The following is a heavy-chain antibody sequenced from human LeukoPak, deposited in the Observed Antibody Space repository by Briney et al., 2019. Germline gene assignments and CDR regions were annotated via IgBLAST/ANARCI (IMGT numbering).Heavy chain of an antibody. CDR1: GFTFSSYS. V-gene: IGHV3-48*01. J-gene: IGHJ4*02. Sequence: LGGSLRLSCAASGFTFSSYSMNWVRQAPGKGLEWVSYISSSSSTIYYAASVKGRSTISRDNAKNSLYLQMNSLRAEDTAVYYCARRYCSGGSCYPTSFDYWGQGTLVTVSS. CDR2: ISSSSSTI. CDR3: ARRYCSGGSCYPTSFDY. D-gene: IGHD2-15*01.